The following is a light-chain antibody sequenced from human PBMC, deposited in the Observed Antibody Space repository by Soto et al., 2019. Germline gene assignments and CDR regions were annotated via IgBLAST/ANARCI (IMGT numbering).Light chain of an antibody. J-gene: IGKJ4*01. CDR2: GAS. V-gene: IGKV3-15*01. Sequence: EVVMTQSPATVSVSPGEGVTFSCRASQTISNDLAWYQQKPDQAPRLLIYGASTRATGVPARFSGGGSGTEFTLTISSLQSEDFAFYYCQQNNKWPPVTFGGGTKVDIK. CDR3: QQNNKWPPVT. CDR1: QTISND.